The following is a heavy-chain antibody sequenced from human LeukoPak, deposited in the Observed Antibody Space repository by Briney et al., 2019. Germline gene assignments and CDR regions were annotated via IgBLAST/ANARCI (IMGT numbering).Heavy chain of an antibody. CDR2: IKYDGSEK. V-gene: IGHV3-7*04. Sequence: GGSLRLSCAASGFTFSSYWMSWVRQAPGKGLEWVANIKYDGSEKFYVDSVKGRFTISRDNAKNSLYLEMNSLRAEDTAVYYCARGSSGPYVLFFDSWGQGTLVTVSS. J-gene: IGHJ4*02. CDR1: GFTFSSYW. D-gene: IGHD6-19*01. CDR3: ARGSSGPYVLFFDS.